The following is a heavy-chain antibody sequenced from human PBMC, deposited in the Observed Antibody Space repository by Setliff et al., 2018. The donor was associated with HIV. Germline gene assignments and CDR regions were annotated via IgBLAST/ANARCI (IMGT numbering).Heavy chain of an antibody. CDR1: GDSISSGSYY. CDR3: ARVGLAYSGDMDV. D-gene: IGHD2-21*01. CDR2: VYTSGST. J-gene: IGHJ6*03. V-gene: IGHV4-61*09. Sequence: PSETLSLTCTVSGDSISSGSYYWSWIRQPAGKGLEWIGHVYTSGSTDYNPSLNSRLTISIDTSRNQFPLRLNSVTAADTAVYFCARVGLAYSGDMDVWGKGTTVT.